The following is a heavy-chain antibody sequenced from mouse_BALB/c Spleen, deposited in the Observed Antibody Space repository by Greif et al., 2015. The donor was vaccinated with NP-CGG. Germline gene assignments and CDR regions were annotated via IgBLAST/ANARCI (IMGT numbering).Heavy chain of an antibody. CDR3: NAWGGFDY. Sequence: VQLQQSGAELVRSGASVKLSCTASGFNIKDYYMHWVKQRPEQGLEWIGWIDPENGDTEYAPKFQGKATMTADTSSNTAYLQLSSLTSEDTAVCYCNAWGGFDYWGQGTTLTVSS. CDR2: IDPENGDT. V-gene: IGHV14-4*02. CDR1: GFNIKDYY. J-gene: IGHJ2*01.